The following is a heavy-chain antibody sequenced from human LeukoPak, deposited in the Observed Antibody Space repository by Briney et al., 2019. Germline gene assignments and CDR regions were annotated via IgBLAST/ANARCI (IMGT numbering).Heavy chain of an antibody. D-gene: IGHD3-10*01. J-gene: IGHJ6*02. V-gene: IGHV3-74*01. CDR1: GFPFSSYW. CDR2: INSDGSAT. CDR3: ASGSPYYGMDV. Sequence: PGGSLRLSCAASGFPFSSYWMHWVRHVPGKGLLWVSRINSDGSATIYADSVRGRFTISRDNAKNTLYLQMSGLRVEDTAVYHCASGSPYYGMDVWGQGTTVTVSS.